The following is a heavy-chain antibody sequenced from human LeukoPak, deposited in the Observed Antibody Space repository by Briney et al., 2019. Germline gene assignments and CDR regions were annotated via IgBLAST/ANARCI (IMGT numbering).Heavy chain of an antibody. V-gene: IGHV3-7*04. Sequence: PGGSLRLSCSASGLTISNCWMTWVRQAPGKGLEWVANMNQDGSRIYYVDSVKGRFTISRDNAKNSLHLQMNSLRAEDTAVYYCARDPPPDDTSGYLDYWGQGALVTVSS. D-gene: IGHD3-22*01. CDR1: GLTISNCW. CDR3: ARDPPPDDTSGYLDY. CDR2: MNQDGSRI. J-gene: IGHJ4*02.